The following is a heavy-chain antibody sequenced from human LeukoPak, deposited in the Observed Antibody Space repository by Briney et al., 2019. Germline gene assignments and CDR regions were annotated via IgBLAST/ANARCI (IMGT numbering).Heavy chain of an antibody. CDR1: GGSFSGYY. J-gene: IGHJ4*02. V-gene: IGHV4-34*01. CDR2: INHSGST. Sequence: SETLSLTCAVYGGSFSGYYWSWIRQPPGKGLEWIGEINHSGSTNYNPSLKSRVTISVDTSKNQFSLKLSSVTAADTAVYYCARGGGYSYGLRPFDYWGQGTLVTVSS. D-gene: IGHD5-18*01. CDR3: ARGGGYSYGLRPFDY.